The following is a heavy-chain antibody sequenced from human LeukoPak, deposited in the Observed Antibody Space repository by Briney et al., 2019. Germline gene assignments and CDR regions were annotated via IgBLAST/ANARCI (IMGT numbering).Heavy chain of an antibody. D-gene: IGHD4-17*01. J-gene: IGHJ4*02. V-gene: IGHV4-39*01. CDR1: GGSISSSNYY. CDR3: ARDFGDYRVDY. Sequence: SETLSLTCTVSGGSISSSNYYWGWIRQPPGKGLEWIGTIHYSGNTYYNPSLKSRVAISVDTSKNQFSLRLSSVTAADTAVYYCARDFGDYRVDYWGQGTLVTVSS. CDR2: IHYSGNT.